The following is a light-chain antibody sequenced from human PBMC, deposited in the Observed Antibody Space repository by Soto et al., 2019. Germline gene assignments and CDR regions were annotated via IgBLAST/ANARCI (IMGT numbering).Light chain of an antibody. CDR3: AAWDDSLSGFYV. J-gene: IGLJ1*01. V-gene: IGLV1-47*01. Sequence: QSVLTQPPSASGTPGQRVTISCSGSSSNIGSNYVYWYQQLPGTAPKLLIYRNNQRPSGVPDRFSGSKSGTSASLAISGLRSDDEVDYYCAAWDDSLSGFYVFGTGTKVTVL. CDR2: RNN. CDR1: SSNIGSNY.